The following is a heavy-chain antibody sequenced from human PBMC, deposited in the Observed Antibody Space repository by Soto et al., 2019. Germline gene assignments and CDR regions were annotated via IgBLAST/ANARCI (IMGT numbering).Heavy chain of an antibody. Sequence: EASVKVSCKASGYTFTSYAMHWVRQAPGQGLEWMGWISAYNGNTNYAQKLQGRVTMTTDTSTSTAYMELRSLRSDDTAVYYCARDRYCISTSCPYPSVYWGQGTLVTVSS. CDR2: ISAYNGNT. J-gene: IGHJ4*02. V-gene: IGHV1-18*01. D-gene: IGHD2-2*01. CDR3: ARDRYCISTSCPYPSVY. CDR1: GYTFTSYA.